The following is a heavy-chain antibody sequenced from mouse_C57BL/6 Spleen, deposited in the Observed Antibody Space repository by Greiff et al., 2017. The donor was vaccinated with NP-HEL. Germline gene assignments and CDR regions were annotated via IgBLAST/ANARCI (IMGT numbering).Heavy chain of an antibody. J-gene: IGHJ4*01. CDR1: GYAFSSSW. V-gene: IGHV1-82*01. Sequence: VQLQQSGPELVKPGASVKISCKASGYAFSSSWMNWVKQRPGKGLEWIGRIYPGDGDTNYNGKFKGKATLTADKSSSTAYMQLSSLTSEDSAVYFCARYAMDYWGQGTSVTVSS. CDR3: ARYAMDY. CDR2: IYPGDGDT.